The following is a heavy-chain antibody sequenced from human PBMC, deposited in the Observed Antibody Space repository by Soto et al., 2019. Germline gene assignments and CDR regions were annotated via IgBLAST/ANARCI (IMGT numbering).Heavy chain of an antibody. CDR1: GVSISSYS. J-gene: IGHJ4*02. CDR3: ARACSSNSCYDDFDC. D-gene: IGHD2-2*01. Sequence: SETLPLTCTFSGVSISSYSWSWIRQPAGKGLEWIGRIYTSGSTNYNPSPKSRVTMSVDTSKNQFSLKLSSVTAADTAVYYCARACSSNSCYDDFDCWGQGTLVTVYS. CDR2: IYTSGST. V-gene: IGHV4-4*07.